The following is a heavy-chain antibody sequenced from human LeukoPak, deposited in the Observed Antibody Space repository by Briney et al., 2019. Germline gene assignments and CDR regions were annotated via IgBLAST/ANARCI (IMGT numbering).Heavy chain of an antibody. CDR2: IYPGDSAT. V-gene: IGHV5-51*01. Sequence: GESLKISCKGSGYSFTTYWIGWVRQMPGKGLEWMGIIYPGDSATRYSPSFQGQVTISADQSISTAYLQWSSLKASDTAIYYCARLGRFCSGGSCPLTWFDPWGQGTLVTVSS. CDR3: ARLGRFCSGGSCPLTWFDP. CDR1: GYSFTTYW. D-gene: IGHD2-15*01. J-gene: IGHJ5*02.